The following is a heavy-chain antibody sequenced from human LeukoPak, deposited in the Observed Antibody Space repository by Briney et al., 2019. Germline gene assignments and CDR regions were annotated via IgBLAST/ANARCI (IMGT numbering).Heavy chain of an antibody. V-gene: IGHV1-69*13. CDR2: IIPIFGTA. D-gene: IGHD6-19*01. J-gene: IGHJ6*03. CDR3: ARGPAYSIGWYGDYYYYIDV. Sequence: SVKVSCKASGGTFSSYAISWVRQAPGQGLEWMGGIIPIFGTATYAQKFQGRVTITADESTSTAYMELSSLRSEDTAVYYCARGPAYSIGWYGDYYYYIDVWGKGTTVTVSS. CDR1: GGTFSSYA.